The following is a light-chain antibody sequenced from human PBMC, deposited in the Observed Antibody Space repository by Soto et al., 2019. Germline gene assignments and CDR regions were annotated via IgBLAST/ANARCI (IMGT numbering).Light chain of an antibody. CDR1: QSVSRNY. Sequence: SVLTQSPGTLSLSPGERATLSCRARQSVSRNYLACYQQKRGQAPGLLIYVASSRATGSPTRFSGSGSGTDFTITISRVEPEDFAVYYCQQYDTSPRTFGHGTKVEI. V-gene: IGKV3-20*01. J-gene: IGKJ1*01. CDR3: QQYDTSPRT. CDR2: VAS.